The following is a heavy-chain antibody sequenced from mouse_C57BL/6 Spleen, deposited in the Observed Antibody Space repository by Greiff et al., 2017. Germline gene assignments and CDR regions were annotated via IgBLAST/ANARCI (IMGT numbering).Heavy chain of an antibody. J-gene: IGHJ3*01. CDR3: ARWDYYGSSYGWFAY. Sequence: VQLQQPGAELVMPGASVKLSCKASCYTFTSYWMHWVKQRPGQGLEWIGEIDPSDSYTNYNQKFKGNSTLTVDKSSSTAYMQLSSLTSEDSAVYYCARWDYYGSSYGWFAYWGQGTLVTVSA. CDR1: CYTFTSYW. V-gene: IGHV1-69*01. CDR2: IDPSDSYT. D-gene: IGHD1-1*01.